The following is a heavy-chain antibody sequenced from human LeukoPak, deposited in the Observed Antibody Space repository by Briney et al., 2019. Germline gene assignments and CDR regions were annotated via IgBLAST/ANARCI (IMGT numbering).Heavy chain of an antibody. V-gene: IGHV3-23*01. CDR1: GFTFSSSA. Sequence: GGSLRLSCAASGFTFSSSAMAWVRRAPGEGLQWVSSISVSDGSTHYADSVKGRSTISRDNSKNTLFLQMNFLRAEDTAEYFCAKVLGYVDPFDSWGQGTLVTVSS. CDR2: ISVSDGST. CDR3: AKVLGYVDPFDS. D-gene: IGHD2-15*01. J-gene: IGHJ5*01.